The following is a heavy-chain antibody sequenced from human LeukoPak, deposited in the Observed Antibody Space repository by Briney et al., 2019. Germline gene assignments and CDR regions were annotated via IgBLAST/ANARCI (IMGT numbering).Heavy chain of an antibody. CDR3: AEVLGYYDSSGYYQEGGFDY. CDR1: GFTFDDYA. D-gene: IGHD3-22*01. Sequence: GGSLRLSCAASGFTFDDYAMHWVRQAPGKGLEWVSLISGDGGSTYYADSVKGRFTISRDNSKNSLYLQMNSLRTEDTALYYCAEVLGYYDSSGYYQEGGFDYWGQGTLVTVSS. V-gene: IGHV3-43*02. CDR2: ISGDGGST. J-gene: IGHJ4*02.